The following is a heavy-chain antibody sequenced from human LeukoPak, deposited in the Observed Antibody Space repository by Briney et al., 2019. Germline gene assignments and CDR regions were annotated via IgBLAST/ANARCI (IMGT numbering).Heavy chain of an antibody. J-gene: IGHJ4*02. V-gene: IGHV3-7*01. D-gene: IGHD3-10*01. Sequence: GGALRLSCRASGFTFSTHWMSWVRQVPGKGLEWVASVKEEVSQKDYVDSVKGRFTISRDNAKNSLYLHMNILRVEDSAVYYCARGPPYGSRSDFFDFWGQGTLVTVSS. CDR3: ARGPPYGSRSDFFDF. CDR2: VKEEVSQK. CDR1: GFTFSTHW.